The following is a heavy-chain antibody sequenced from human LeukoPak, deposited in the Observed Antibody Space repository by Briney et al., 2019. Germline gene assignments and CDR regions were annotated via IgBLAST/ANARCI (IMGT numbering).Heavy chain of an antibody. V-gene: IGHV3-7*01. CDR3: ARFGYVAAVDV. D-gene: IGHD2-15*01. Sequence: HPGGSLRLSCAASGFSFSAYWMTWVRQAPGTGLEWVANINPAGSETYYVDPVKGRFSISRDNAKNLVYLQMNSLRAEDTAVYRCARFGYVAAVDVWGQGTPVTVSS. CDR2: INPAGSET. J-gene: IGHJ4*02. CDR1: GFSFSAYW.